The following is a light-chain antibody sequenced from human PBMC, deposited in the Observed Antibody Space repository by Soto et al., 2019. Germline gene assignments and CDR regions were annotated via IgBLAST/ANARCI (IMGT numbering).Light chain of an antibody. CDR1: QSISSY. CDR3: HQYRT. CDR2: AAS. J-gene: IGKJ1*01. Sequence: DIQLTQSPASLSSSVGDRVTITCRASQSISSYLNWYQQKPGKAPKLLIYAASSLQSGVPSRFSGSGSGTEFTLIISEEQPDDFGTYYGHQYRTFGQGTKVDI. V-gene: IGKV1-39*01.